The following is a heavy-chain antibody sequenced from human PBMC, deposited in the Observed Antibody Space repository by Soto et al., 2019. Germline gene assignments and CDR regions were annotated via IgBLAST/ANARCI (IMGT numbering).Heavy chain of an antibody. CDR3: ARLGMRLWFGELLDYYYYGMDV. V-gene: IGHV1-18*01. CDR2: ISAYNGNT. D-gene: IGHD3-10*01. CDR1: GYTFTSYG. Sequence: VASVKVSCKASGYTFTSYGISWVRQAPGQGLEWMGWISAYNGNTNYAQKLQGRVTMTTDTSTSTAYMELRSLRSDDTAVYYCARLGMRLWFGELLDYYYYGMDVWGQGTTVTVSS. J-gene: IGHJ6*02.